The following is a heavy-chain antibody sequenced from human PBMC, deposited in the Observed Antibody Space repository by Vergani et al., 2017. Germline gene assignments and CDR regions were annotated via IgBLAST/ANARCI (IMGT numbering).Heavy chain of an antibody. Sequence: QLHLQESGPGLVKPSETLSLTCTVSGGSITSSSYYWGWIRQPPGKGLEWIGYMYHSGSTNYNLSLETRVTISGDTSKNQFSLKLNSVTAADTAVYYCGRVADFYGLGSRLLDLWGQGILVTVSS. CDR1: GGSITSSSYY. CDR3: GRVADFYGLGSRLLDL. D-gene: IGHD3-10*01. J-gene: IGHJ5*02. V-gene: IGHV4-61*05. CDR2: MYHSGST.